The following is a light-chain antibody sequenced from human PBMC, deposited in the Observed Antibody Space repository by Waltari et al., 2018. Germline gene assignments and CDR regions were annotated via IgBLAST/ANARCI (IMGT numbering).Light chain of an antibody. CDR1: QSISNW. V-gene: IGKV1-5*03. CDR2: GAS. CDR3: QQYNDYSTWT. J-gene: IGKJ1*01. Sequence: DIQMTQSPSTLSASVGDRVTITCRASQSISNWLAWYQQKPGKAPKVLIYGASSLESGVPSRFSGSGYGTEFTLTISSLQPDDFATYYCQQYNDYSTWTFGQGTKVEIK.